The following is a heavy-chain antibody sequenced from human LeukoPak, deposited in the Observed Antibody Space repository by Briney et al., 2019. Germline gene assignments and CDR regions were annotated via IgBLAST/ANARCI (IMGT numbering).Heavy chain of an antibody. Sequence: SQTLSLTCTVSGGSISSGGYYWSWIRQHPGKGLEWIGYIYYSGSTYYNPSLKSRVTISVDTSKNQFSLELSSVTAADTAVYYCARAPQVEMATIGSFDYWGQGTLVTVSS. D-gene: IGHD5-24*01. CDR2: IYYSGST. V-gene: IGHV4-31*03. CDR3: ARAPQVEMATIGSFDY. CDR1: GGSISSGGYY. J-gene: IGHJ4*02.